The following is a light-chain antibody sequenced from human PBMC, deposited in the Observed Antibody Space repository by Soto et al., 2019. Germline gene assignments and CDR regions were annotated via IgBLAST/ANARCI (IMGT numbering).Light chain of an antibody. CDR3: QQANSFPLT. CDR2: EAS. J-gene: IGKJ4*01. V-gene: IGKV1-12*01. CDR1: QGVNAW. Sequence: DTQMTQAPSSVSVSVGDSVTITCRASQGVNAWLAWYQKKPGKAPELLIYEASTLHSGVPSRFSGSGSGTDFTLTISSLQPEDFATYYCQQANSFPLTFGAGTKVQVQ.